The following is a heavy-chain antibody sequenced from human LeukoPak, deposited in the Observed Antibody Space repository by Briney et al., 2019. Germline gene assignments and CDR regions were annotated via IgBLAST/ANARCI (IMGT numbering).Heavy chain of an antibody. V-gene: IGHV1-2*02. CDR1: GYTFTGYY. D-gene: IGHD3-10*01. CDR3: ARDQSEWFGEIYYYYYMDV. Sequence: ASVKVSCKASGYTFTGYYMHWVRQAPGQGLEWMGWINPNSGGTNYAQKFQGRVTMTRDTSISTAYMELSRLRSDDTAVYYCARDQSEWFGEIYYYYYMDVWGKGTTVTVSS. J-gene: IGHJ6*03. CDR2: INPNSGGT.